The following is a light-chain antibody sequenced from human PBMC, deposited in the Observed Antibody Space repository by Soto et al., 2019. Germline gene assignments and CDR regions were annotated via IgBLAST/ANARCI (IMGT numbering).Light chain of an antibody. J-gene: IGKJ2*01. V-gene: IGKV3-20*01. CDR1: QTIGNIF. Sequence: EIVLTQSPGTLSLSPGETATLSCRASQTIGNIFLSWYQQKPGQAPRLLIYGASSRATGIPDRFSGSGSGTDFTLTINRLEPEDFAVYYCHQYSSAPYTFGQGTNLEIK. CDR3: HQYSSAPYT. CDR2: GAS.